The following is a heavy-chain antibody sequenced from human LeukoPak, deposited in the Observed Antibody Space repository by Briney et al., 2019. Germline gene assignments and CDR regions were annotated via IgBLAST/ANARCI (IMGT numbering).Heavy chain of an antibody. CDR3: ATDLAGARSPSLFDY. J-gene: IGHJ4*02. CDR1: GYTLTELS. Sequence: GASVKVSCKVSGYTLTELSMHWVRQAPGKGLEWMGGFDPDDGETIYAQKFQGRVTMTEDTSTDTAYMELSSLRSEDTAVYYCATDLAGARSPSLFDYWGQGTLVTVSS. CDR2: FDPDDGET. D-gene: IGHD1-26*01. V-gene: IGHV1-24*01.